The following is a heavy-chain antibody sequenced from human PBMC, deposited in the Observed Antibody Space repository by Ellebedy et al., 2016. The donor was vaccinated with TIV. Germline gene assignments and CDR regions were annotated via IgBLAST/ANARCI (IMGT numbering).Heavy chain of an antibody. V-gene: IGHV1-2*02. CDR2: VNPYSGDT. Sequence: AASVKVSCKASGYTFTDYYMHWARQDPGQGLEWMGWVNPYSGDTNYAQNLQGRITMTRDTSISTAYMELSRLRSDDTAVYYCARSAVAGRGKWFDPWGQGTLVTVSS. CDR1: GYTFTDYY. D-gene: IGHD6-19*01. J-gene: IGHJ5*02. CDR3: ARSAVAGRGKWFDP.